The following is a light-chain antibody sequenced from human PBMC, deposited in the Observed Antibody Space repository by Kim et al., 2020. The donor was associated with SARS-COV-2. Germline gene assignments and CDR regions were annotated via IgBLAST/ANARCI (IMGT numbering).Light chain of an antibody. J-gene: IGLJ2*01. V-gene: IGLV1-44*01. Sequence: RITTACSRNSSNIGRNTLNCYQQLPGTAPQLLIYSNNRRPPGVPDRFSGSKSGTSASLAISGLQSEDEADYYCAAWDDSLNGHVVFGGGTQLTVL. CDR1: SSNIGRNT. CDR2: SNN. CDR3: AAWDDSLNGHVV.